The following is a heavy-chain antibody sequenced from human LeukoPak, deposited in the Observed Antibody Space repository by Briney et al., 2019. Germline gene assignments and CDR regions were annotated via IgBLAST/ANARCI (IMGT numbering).Heavy chain of an antibody. CDR2: ISGSGGST. CDR3: AKDASRAYYDFWSGYAFDP. V-gene: IGHV3-23*01. Sequence: GGSLRLSCTASGFTFGDYAMSWVRQAPGKGLEWVSAISGSGGSTYYADSVKGRFTISRDNSKNTLYLQMNSLRAEDTAVYYCAKDASRAYYDFWSGYAFDPWGQGTLVTVSS. CDR1: GFTFGDYA. D-gene: IGHD3-3*01. J-gene: IGHJ5*02.